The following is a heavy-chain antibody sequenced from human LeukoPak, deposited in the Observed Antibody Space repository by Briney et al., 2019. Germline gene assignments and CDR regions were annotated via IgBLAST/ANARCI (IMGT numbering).Heavy chain of an antibody. V-gene: IGHV3-11*05. Sequence: GGSLRLSCAASGFTFIDYYMSWIRQAPGKGLEWVACISTTSGFTKYADSVRGRFTISRDNAKNSLYLQMNSLRAEDTAVYYCARASLQLDYWGQGTLVTVSS. J-gene: IGHJ4*02. CDR3: ARASLQLDY. D-gene: IGHD1-1*01. CDR2: ISTTSGFT. CDR1: GFTFIDYY.